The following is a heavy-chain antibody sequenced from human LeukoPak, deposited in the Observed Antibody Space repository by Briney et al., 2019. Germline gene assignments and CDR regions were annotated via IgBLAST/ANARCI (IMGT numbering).Heavy chain of an antibody. CDR3: ARDRLSSSSAFDP. D-gene: IGHD6-13*01. CDR2: MNPNSGNT. J-gene: IGHJ5*02. Sequence: ASVKVSCKASGYTFTSYDINWVRQATGQGLEWMGWMNPNSGNTGYAQKLQGRVTMTTDTSTSTAYMELRSLRSDDTAVYYCARDRLSSSSAFDPWGQGTLVTVSS. V-gene: IGHV1-8*01. CDR1: GYTFTSYD.